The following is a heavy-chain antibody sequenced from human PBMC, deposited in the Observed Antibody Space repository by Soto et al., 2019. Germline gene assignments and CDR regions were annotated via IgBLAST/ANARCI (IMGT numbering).Heavy chain of an antibody. J-gene: IGHJ6*02. D-gene: IGHD7-27*01. CDR3: APGQNWGMVGTTPRLGFYYYYGMDV. Sequence: ASVKVSCKVSGYTLTELSMHWVRQAPGKGLEWMGGFDPEDGETIYAQKFQGRVTMTEDTSTDTAYMELSSLRSEDTAVYYCAPGQNWGMVGTTPRLGFYYYYGMDVWGQGTTVTVSS. V-gene: IGHV1-24*01. CDR2: FDPEDGET. CDR1: GYTLTELS.